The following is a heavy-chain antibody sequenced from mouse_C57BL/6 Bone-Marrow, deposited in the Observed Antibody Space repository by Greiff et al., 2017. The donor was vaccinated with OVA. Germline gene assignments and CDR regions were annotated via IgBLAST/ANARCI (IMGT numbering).Heavy chain of an antibody. CDR3: TTNYDHWYFDV. V-gene: IGHV14-4*01. J-gene: IGHJ1*03. CDR1: GFNIKDDY. CDR2: IDPENGDT. D-gene: IGHD2-4*01. Sequence: EVQVVESGAELVRPGASVKLSCTASGFNIKDDYMHWVKQRPEQGLEWIGWIDPENGDTEYASKFQGKATITADTSSNTAYLHLSSLTSEDTAVYYCTTNYDHWYFDVWGTGTTVTVSS.